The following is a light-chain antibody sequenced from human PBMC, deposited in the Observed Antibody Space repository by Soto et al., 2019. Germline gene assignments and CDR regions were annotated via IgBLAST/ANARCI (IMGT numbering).Light chain of an antibody. J-gene: IGKJ2*01. CDR2: DTS. Sequence: EIVMTQSPATLSVSPGESATLSCRASQRISRTLAWYQQKPGQAPRLLIYDTSTRATAIPARFSGSASETEFTLTISSLQSEDSAVYYCQHYGASPYTFGQGTELEIK. CDR3: QHYGASPYT. V-gene: IGKV3-15*01. CDR1: QRISRT.